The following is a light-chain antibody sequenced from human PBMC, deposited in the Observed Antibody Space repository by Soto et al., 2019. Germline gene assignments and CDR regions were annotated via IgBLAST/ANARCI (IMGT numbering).Light chain of an antibody. V-gene: IGKV1-39*01. CDR2: AAS. Sequence: DIQMTQSPSSLSASVGDRVTITCRASQSISSYLNWYQQKPGKAPKLLIYAASSLQSGVPSRFSGSGSETDFTLTISSLQPEDFATYYCQQSYSTPLLTFGGGTKVEIK. J-gene: IGKJ4*01. CDR3: QQSYSTPLLT. CDR1: QSISSY.